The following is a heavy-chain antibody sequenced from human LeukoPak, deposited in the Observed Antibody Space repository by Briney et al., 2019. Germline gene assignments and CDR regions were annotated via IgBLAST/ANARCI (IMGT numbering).Heavy chain of an antibody. J-gene: IGHJ5*02. CDR1: GYTFTSYD. CDR2: MNPNSGNT. Sequence: ASVKVSCKASGYTFTSYDINWVRQATGQGLEWMGWMNPNSGNTGYAQKFQGRVTMTRNTPISTAYMELSSLRSEDTAVYYCARGGYSGYDRYNWFDPWGQGTLVTVSS. V-gene: IGHV1-8*01. CDR3: ARGGYSGYDRYNWFDP. D-gene: IGHD5-12*01.